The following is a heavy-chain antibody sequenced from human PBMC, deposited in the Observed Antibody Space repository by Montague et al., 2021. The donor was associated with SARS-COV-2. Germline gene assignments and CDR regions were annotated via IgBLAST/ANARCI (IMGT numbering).Heavy chain of an antibody. Sequence: NTFYNPSLKSRLTISVDTSKNRFSLRLSSVTAADTAIYFCASQSGSYYNYFDLWGQGTMVNVSS. CDR3: ASQSGSYYNYFDL. D-gene: IGHD1-26*01. J-gene: IGHJ4*02. V-gene: IGHV4-31*02. CDR2: NT.